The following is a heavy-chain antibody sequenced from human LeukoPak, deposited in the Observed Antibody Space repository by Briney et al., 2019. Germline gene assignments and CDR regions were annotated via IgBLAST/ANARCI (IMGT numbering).Heavy chain of an antibody. J-gene: IGHJ4*02. CDR3: ARGAEHHYYDSSGYLY. Sequence: LTGGSLRLSCAASGFTFSSYAMHWVRQAPGKGLEYVSAISSNGGSTYYANSVKGRFTISRDNSKNTLYLQMGSLRAEDMAVYYCARGAEHHYYDSSGYLYWGQGTLVTVSS. CDR1: GFTFSSYA. V-gene: IGHV3-64*01. CDR2: ISSNGGST. D-gene: IGHD3-22*01.